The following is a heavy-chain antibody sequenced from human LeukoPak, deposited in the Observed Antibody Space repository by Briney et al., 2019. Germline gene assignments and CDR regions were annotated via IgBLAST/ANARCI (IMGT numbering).Heavy chain of an antibody. Sequence: GGSLRLSCAASGFTVSGNYMSWVRQAPGKGLEWVGRIKSKTDGGTTDYAAPVKGRFTISRDDSKNTLYLQMNSLKTEDTAVYYCTTDPPGVIAVAELRDYWGQGTLVTVSS. CDR1: GFTVSGNY. V-gene: IGHV3-15*01. CDR2: IKSKTDGGTT. D-gene: IGHD6-19*01. J-gene: IGHJ4*02. CDR3: TTDPPGVIAVAELRDY.